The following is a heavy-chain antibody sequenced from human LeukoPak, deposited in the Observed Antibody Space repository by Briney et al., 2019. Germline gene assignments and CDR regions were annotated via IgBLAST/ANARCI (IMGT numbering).Heavy chain of an antibody. CDR3: ARGSGTPELYYYYYYMDV. D-gene: IGHD1-1*01. V-gene: IGHV1-2*02. CDR1: GYTFIGYY. J-gene: IGHJ6*03. CDR2: INPNSGGT. Sequence: ASVKVSCKASGYTFIGYYMHWVRQAPGQGLEWMGWINPNSGGTHYAQKFQGRVTMTRDTSTSTVYMELSSLRSEDTAVYYCARGSGTPELYYYYYYMDVWGKGTTVTVSS.